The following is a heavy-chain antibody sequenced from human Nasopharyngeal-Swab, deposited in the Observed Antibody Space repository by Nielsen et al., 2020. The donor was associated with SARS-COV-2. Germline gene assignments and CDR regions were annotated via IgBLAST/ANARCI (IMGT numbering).Heavy chain of an antibody. J-gene: IGHJ5*02. V-gene: IGHV4-59*01. CDR3: ARAHIVVVPAHNWFDP. D-gene: IGHD2-2*01. Sequence: WIRQPPGKGLEWIGYIYYSGSTNYNPSLKSRVTISVDTSKNQFSLKLSSVTAADTAVYYCARAHIVVVPAHNWFDPWGQGTLVTVPS. CDR2: IYYSGST.